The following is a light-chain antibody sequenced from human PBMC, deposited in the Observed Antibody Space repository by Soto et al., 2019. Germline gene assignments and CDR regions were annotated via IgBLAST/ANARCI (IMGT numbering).Light chain of an antibody. CDR2: DAS. J-gene: IGKJ5*01. Sequence: EIVLTQSPATLSLSPGERATLSCRASQSVSIYLAWYQHKPGQAPRLLIYDASNRATGIPARFSGSGSGTDFTLTISSLEPEDFAVYSCQQRTDWPPAVTFGQGTRLEIK. CDR1: QSVSIY. CDR3: QQRTDWPPAVT. V-gene: IGKV3-11*01.